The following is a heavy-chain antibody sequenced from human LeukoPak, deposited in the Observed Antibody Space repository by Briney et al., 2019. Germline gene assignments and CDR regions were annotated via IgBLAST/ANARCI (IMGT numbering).Heavy chain of an antibody. Sequence: GESVRLAYAASGFTFNNAWMTWVRQAPGKGLELVGRIKTKTNGGTTDYAAAVTGRFTISRDDSKNTLYLQMNSSKTEDTAVYYCTTDRRDHSGSYSTFFYYGMDVWGQGTTVTVSS. CDR2: IKTKTNGGTT. V-gene: IGHV3-15*01. D-gene: IGHD3-10*01. CDR3: TTDRRDHSGSYSTFFYYGMDV. CDR1: GFTFNNAW. J-gene: IGHJ6*02.